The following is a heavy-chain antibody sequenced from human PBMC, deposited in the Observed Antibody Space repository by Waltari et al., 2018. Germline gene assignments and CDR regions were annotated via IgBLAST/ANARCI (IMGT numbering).Heavy chain of an antibody. V-gene: IGHV3-53*01. CDR2: IYSGGST. D-gene: IGHD6-19*01. J-gene: IGHJ4*02. CDR1: GFTVSSNY. Sequence: EVQLVESGGGLIQPGGSLRLSCAASGFTVSSNYMSWVRQAPGKGLGWVSVIYSGGSTYYADSVKGRFTISRDNSKNTMYLQMNRLRAEDTAVYYCARGASSGWYYFDYWGQGTLVTVSS. CDR3: ARGASSGWYYFDY.